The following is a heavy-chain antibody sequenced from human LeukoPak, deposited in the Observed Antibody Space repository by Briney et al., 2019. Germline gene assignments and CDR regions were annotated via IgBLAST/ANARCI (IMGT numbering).Heavy chain of an antibody. V-gene: IGHV4-39*01. CDR3: ARMRSPVIGT. CDR1: GGSISSSSYY. D-gene: IGHD2-21*01. J-gene: IGHJ6*02. CDR2: IYYSGST. Sequence: PSETLSLTCTVSGGSISSSSYYWGCIRQPPGKGLEWIGSIYYSGSTYYNPSLKSRVTISVDTSKNQFSLKLSSVTAADTAVYYCARMRSPVIGTWGQGTTVTVSS.